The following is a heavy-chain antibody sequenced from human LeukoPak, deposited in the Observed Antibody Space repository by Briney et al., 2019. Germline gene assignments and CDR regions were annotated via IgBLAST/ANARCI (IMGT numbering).Heavy chain of an antibody. V-gene: IGHV1-46*01. D-gene: IGHD6-13*01. CDR3: ARDLWQQLARGYSFDY. CDR1: GYTFTSYY. J-gene: IGHJ4*02. CDR2: INPSGGST. Sequence: ASVKVSCKASGYTFTSYYMHWVRQAPGQGLEWLGIINPSGGSTSYAQKFQGRVTMTRDTSTSTVYMELSSLRSEDTAVYYCARDLWQQLARGYSFDYWGQGTLVTVSS.